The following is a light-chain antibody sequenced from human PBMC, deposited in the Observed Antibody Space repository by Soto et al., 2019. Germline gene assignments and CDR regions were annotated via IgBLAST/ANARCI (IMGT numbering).Light chain of an antibody. CDR1: QGIRND. CDR3: QQYGSSGT. CDR2: AAS. J-gene: IGKJ1*01. V-gene: IGKV1-6*01. Sequence: AIQMTQSPSSLSASLVYRFTITCRASQGIRNDLGWYQQKPGKAPKLLIYAASSLQSGVPSRFSGSGSGTDFTLTISRLEPEDFAVYYCQQYGSSGTFGQGTKVDIK.